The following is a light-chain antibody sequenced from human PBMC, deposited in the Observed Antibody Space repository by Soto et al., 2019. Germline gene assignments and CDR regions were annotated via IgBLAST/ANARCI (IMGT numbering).Light chain of an antibody. Sequence: DIQMAQSPSSLSAFAGDRVTITCRASQSIGTYVNWYQQKPGKAPKLLIHAASNLESGVPPRFSGSGSGTDFALTISSLQPEDFATYYCQQSYRTPYTFGLGTKLDIK. CDR2: AAS. J-gene: IGKJ2*01. CDR3: QQSYRTPYT. V-gene: IGKV1-39*01. CDR1: QSIGTY.